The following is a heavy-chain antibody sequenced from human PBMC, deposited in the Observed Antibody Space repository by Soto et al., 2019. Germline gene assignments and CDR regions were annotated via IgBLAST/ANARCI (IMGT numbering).Heavy chain of an antibody. Sequence: LSLTCTVSGGSIISGYWSWIRQPPGKGLEWIGYISYSGNTNYNPSLKSRVTMSVGTPKNQFSLRLSSVTTADTAVYYCAGLRGYAGSPIDYWGQGTLVNVS. CDR1: GGSIISGY. J-gene: IGHJ4*02. V-gene: IGHV4-59*01. D-gene: IGHD2-15*01. CDR2: ISYSGNT. CDR3: AGLRGYAGSPIDY.